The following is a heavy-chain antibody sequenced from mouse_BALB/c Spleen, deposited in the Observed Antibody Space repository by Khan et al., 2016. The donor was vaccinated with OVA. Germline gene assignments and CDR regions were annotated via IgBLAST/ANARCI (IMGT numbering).Heavy chain of an antibody. V-gene: IGHV14-3*02. CDR2: IDPANDNS. D-gene: IGHD4-1*01. J-gene: IGHJ2*01. CDR1: GFNIKDTH. CDR3: APAGTGDYFDY. Sequence: VQLQQSGAELVKPGASVKLSCTASGFNIKDTHMHWVKQRPEQGLEWIGRIDPANDNSKYDPRFQGKATITADTSSNTAYLHLSSLKSEDTAVYYCAPAGTGDYFDYWGQGTTLTVSS.